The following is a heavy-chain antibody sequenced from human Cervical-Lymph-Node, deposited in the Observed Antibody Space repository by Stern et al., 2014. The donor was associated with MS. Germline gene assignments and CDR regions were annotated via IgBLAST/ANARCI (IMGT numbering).Heavy chain of an antibody. Sequence: QVQLQESGPGLVKPSETLSLTCSVSGDSINSYYWSWIRQPPGKALEWIGYIYHTGSTNYNPSLKSRVSISVDTSKNQFSLKLTSVTPADTAVYYCARDRDTDGYNSYFDSWGQGALVTVSS. CDR2: IYHTGST. J-gene: IGHJ4*02. CDR1: GDSINSYY. D-gene: IGHD5-24*01. CDR3: ARDRDTDGYNSYFDS. V-gene: IGHV4-59*01.